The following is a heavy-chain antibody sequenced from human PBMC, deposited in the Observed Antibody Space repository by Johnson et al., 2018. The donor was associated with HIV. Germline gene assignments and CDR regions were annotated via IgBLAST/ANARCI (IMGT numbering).Heavy chain of an antibody. J-gene: IGHJ3*02. CDR1: GFTFDDYG. CDR3: ARATMSYKVWLQLSAAFDI. V-gene: IGHV3-7*01. Sequence: VQLVESGGGVVRPGGSLRLSCAASGFTFDDYGMNWVRQAPGKGLEWVANIKQDGSEKYYVDSVKGRFTISRDNAKNSLYLQMNSLRAEDTAVYYCARATMSYKVWLQLSAAFDIWGQGTMVTVSS. D-gene: IGHD5-24*01. CDR2: IKQDGSEK.